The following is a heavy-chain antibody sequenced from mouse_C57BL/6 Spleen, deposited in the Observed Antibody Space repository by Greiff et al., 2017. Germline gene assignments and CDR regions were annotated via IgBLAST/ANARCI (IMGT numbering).Heavy chain of an antibody. CDR3: ARQEIDYAMDY. V-gene: IGHV5-6*01. CDR1: GFTFSSYG. J-gene: IGHJ4*01. Sequence: EVKLVESGGDLVKPGGSLKLSCAASGFTFSSYGMSWVRQTPDKRLEWVATISSGGSYTYYPDSVKGRFTISRDNAKNTLYLQMSSLKSEDTAMYYCARQEIDYAMDYWGQGTSVTVSS. CDR2: ISSGGSYT.